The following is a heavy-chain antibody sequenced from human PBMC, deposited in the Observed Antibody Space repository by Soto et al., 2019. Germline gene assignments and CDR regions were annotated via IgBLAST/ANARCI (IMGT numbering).Heavy chain of an antibody. CDR3: ARFSCSSTSCPMYYFDY. D-gene: IGHD2-2*01. Sequence: PGGSLRLSCAASGFTFSDYYMSWIRQAPGKGLEWVSYISSSGSTIYYADSVKGRFTISRDNAKNSLYLQMNSLRAEDTAVYYCARFSCSSTSCPMYYFDYWGQGTLVTVSS. CDR2: ISSSGSTI. CDR1: GFTFSDYY. J-gene: IGHJ4*02. V-gene: IGHV3-11*01.